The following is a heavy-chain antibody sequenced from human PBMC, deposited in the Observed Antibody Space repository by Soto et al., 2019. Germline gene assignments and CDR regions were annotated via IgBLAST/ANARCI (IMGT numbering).Heavy chain of an antibody. Sequence: QVQLVQSGAEVKKPGSSVKVSCKASGGTFSSYAISWVRQAPGQGLEWMGGIIPIFGTANYAQKFQGRVTITAAESTSTADMELSSLRSEDTAVYYCARSAVAGRYYSYGMDVWGQGTTVTVSS. J-gene: IGHJ6*02. V-gene: IGHV1-69*12. D-gene: IGHD6-19*01. CDR3: ARSAVAGRYYSYGMDV. CDR1: GGTFSSYA. CDR2: IIPIFGTA.